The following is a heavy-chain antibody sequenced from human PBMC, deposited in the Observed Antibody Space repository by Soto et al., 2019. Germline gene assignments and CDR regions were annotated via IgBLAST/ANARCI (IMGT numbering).Heavy chain of an antibody. V-gene: IGHV4-59*11. Sequence: PLETRSLAYSVSGVSITSHYWTWIRQPPGKGVEWIGNIHYSGSTNYSPSLKGRVIISVDTSENQSSLKLSSVTPADPAVYYCTVAGAGHPFDYWLQETLVTVAS. CDR1: GVSITSHY. CDR3: TVAGAGHPFDY. CDR2: IHYSGST. D-gene: IGHD6-13*01. J-gene: IGHJ4*02.